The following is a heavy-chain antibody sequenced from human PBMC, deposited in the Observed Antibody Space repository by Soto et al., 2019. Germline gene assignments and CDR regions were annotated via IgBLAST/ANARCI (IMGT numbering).Heavy chain of an antibody. J-gene: IGHJ6*02. CDR2: ISYDGGNK. CDR3: ARDGGDIVVVVAATRGNYYYGMDV. CDR1: GFTISSYA. D-gene: IGHD2-15*01. Sequence: QVQLVESGGGVVQPGRSLRLSCAASGFTISSYAMHWVRQAPGKGLEWVAVISYDGGNKYYADSVKGRFTISRDNSKNTLYLQMDSLRAEDTAVYYCARDGGDIVVVVAATRGNYYYGMDVWGQGTTVTVSS. V-gene: IGHV3-30-3*01.